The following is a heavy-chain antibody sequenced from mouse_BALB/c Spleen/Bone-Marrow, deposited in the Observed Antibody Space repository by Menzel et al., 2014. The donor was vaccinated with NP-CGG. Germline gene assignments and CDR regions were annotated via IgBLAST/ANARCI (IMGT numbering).Heavy chain of an antibody. D-gene: IGHD5-5*01. CDR1: GYSITSGYY. J-gene: IGHJ4*01. V-gene: IGHV3-6*02. CDR3: AKGGIYLMDY. CDR2: ISYDGSN. Sequence: VQLQQSGPGLVKPSQSLSLPCSVTGYSITSGYYWNWIRQFPGNQLEWMGYISYDGSNNYNPSLKNRISITRDTSKNQFFLKLKSVTTEDTATYYCAKGGIYLMDYWGQGTSVTVSS.